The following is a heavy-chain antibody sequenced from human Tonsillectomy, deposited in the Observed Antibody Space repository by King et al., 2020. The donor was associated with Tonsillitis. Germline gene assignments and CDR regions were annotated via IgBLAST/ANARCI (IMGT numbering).Heavy chain of an antibody. D-gene: IGHD3-22*01. J-gene: IGHJ4*02. V-gene: IGHV3-9*01. CDR2: ISWNSGTI. CDR3: TKDPDYYDSSTS. CDR1: GFSFDDYA. Sequence: QLVQSGGALVQPGRSLRLSCAASGFSFDDYAMHWVRQAPGKGLAWVSGISWNSGTIGYADSVKGRFTISRDNAKNFLYLQMNSLRAEDTALYYCTKDPDYYDSSTSWGQGTLVTVSS.